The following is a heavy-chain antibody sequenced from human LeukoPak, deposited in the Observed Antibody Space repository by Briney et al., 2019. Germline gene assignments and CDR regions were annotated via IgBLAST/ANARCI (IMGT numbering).Heavy chain of an antibody. J-gene: IGHJ4*02. D-gene: IGHD3-3*01. CDR3: ARERTAREWQTFDY. CDR2: IYTRGST. V-gene: IGHV4-61*02. CDR1: SGSISSGSYY. Sequence: SETLSLTCTVSSGSISSGSYYWRWIRQPAGKGLEWIGRIYTRGSTNYNPSLKSRVTISVDTSKNQFSLKLSSVTAADTAVYYCARERTAREWQTFDYWGQGTLVTVSS.